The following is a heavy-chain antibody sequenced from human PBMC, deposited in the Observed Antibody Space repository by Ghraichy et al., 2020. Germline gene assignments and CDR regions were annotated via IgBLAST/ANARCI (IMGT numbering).Heavy chain of an antibody. V-gene: IGHV3-74*01. D-gene: IGHD4-17*01. J-gene: IGHJ4*02. CDR3: ASSAVTYYGTALDY. CDR1: GFTFTDYW. CDR2: IYTDVSTA. Sequence: GGSLRLSCAVFGFTFTDYWMHWVRQAPGKGLVWVSRIYTDVSTATYADSVKGRFTISRDNAKNTLYLQMNSLRADDTAVYYCASSAVTYYGTALDYWGQGTLVTVSS.